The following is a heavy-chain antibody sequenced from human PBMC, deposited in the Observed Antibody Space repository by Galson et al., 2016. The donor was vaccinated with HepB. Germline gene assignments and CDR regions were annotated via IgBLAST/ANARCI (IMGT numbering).Heavy chain of an antibody. CDR1: GYTFTSYY. Sequence: SVKVSCKASGYTFTSYYIHWVRQAPGHGLEWVGIINPSGGSTSYPQKFQGRLTLTRDTSTSTVYMELSSLRSEDTAVYYCARGADSSSYSYYYGMDVWGQATTVTVSS. J-gene: IGHJ6*02. V-gene: IGHV1-46*01. CDR3: ARGADSSSYSYYYGMDV. CDR2: INPSGGST. D-gene: IGHD3-22*01.